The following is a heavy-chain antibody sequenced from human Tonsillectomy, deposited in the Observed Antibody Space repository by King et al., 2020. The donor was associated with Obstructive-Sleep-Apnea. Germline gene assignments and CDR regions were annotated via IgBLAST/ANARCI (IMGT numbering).Heavy chain of an antibody. J-gene: IGHJ3*02. CDR2: ISYDGGNK. CDR1: GFTFSSYG. V-gene: IGHV3-30*03. Sequence: VHLVESGGGVVQPGRSLRLSCAASGFTFSSYGMHWVRQAPGKGLGWVAVISYDGGNKYYADSVKGRFTISRDNSKNTLYLQMNSLRAEDTAVYYCARTYGSGSKPRRAFDIWGQGTMVTVSS. CDR3: ARTYGSGSKPRRAFDI. D-gene: IGHD3-10*01.